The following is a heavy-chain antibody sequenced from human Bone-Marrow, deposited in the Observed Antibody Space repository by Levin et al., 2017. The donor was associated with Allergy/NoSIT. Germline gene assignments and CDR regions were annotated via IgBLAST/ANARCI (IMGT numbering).Heavy chain of an antibody. CDR2: VYYTGDT. Sequence: SETLSLTCAVYGGSFSDYHWSWIRQPPGKGLEWIGEVYYTGDTDYNPSLRGRATISADTSKAQFSLTLRAVTAADTAVYYCAGAVSKFDCWSQGTLVTVSS. CDR1: GGSFSDYH. CDR3: AGAVSKFDC. D-gene: IGHD4/OR15-4a*01. V-gene: IGHV4-34*01. J-gene: IGHJ4*02.